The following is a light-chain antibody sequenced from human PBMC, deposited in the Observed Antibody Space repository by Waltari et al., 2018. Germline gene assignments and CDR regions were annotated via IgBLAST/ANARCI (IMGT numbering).Light chain of an antibody. J-gene: IGKJ4*01. CDR2: AAS. CDR1: QFINRY. CDR3: QQSFSSPLT. V-gene: IGKV1-39*01. Sequence: DIHMTQSPSSLSASVEDRVTITCRASQFINRYLNWDQQKPGRAPKLVSYAASTWQVGVPSRFHGSGFGTEFTPTINNLQPDDFATYDCQQSFSSPLTFGGGANIEVK.